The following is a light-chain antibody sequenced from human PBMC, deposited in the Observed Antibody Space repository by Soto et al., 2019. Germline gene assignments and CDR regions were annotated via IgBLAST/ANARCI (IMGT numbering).Light chain of an antibody. V-gene: IGKV3-15*01. CDR3: QQYNNRRLLT. CDR1: QSVSSN. CDR2: GAS. J-gene: IGKJ4*01. Sequence: EIVMTQSPATLSVSPGERATLSCRASQSVSSNLAWYQQKPGQAPRLLIYGASTRATGIPARFSGSGSGTDFTLTIISRQSKDCGIFYFQQYNNRRLLTFGGGTKVEIK.